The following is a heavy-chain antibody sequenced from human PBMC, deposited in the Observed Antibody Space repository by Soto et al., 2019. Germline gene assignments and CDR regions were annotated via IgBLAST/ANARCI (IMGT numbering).Heavy chain of an antibody. J-gene: IGHJ6*02. CDR2: INNAGTT. V-gene: IGHV3-66*01. Sequence: GGSLRLSCAASGFDASVNFMTWVRQAPGRGLEWVSVINNAGTTFYADSVKGRFTISGDKSKNTLYLQMNSLRVEDTAIHYCVRENYYYGMDVWGQGTAVTVSS. CDR1: GFDASVNF. CDR3: VRENYYYGMDV.